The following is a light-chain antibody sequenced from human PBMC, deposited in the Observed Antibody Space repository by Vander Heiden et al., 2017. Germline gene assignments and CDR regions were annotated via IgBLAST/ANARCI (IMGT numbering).Light chain of an antibody. Sequence: QLTQPPSSLSASVGDRVTITCRASQSISGYLNWYQQKPGKAPKLLIYTASGLQSGVPSRFSGRGSGTDFTLTISSLQPEDFATYFCQQSHSSPFSFGQGTKLEI. J-gene: IGKJ2*03. CDR1: QSISGY. V-gene: IGKV1-39*01. CDR2: TAS. CDR3: QQSHSSPFS.